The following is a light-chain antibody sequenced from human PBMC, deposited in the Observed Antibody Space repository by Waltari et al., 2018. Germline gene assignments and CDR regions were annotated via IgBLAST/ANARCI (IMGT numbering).Light chain of an antibody. J-gene: IGKJ2*01. CDR1: QSVNNF. Sequence: EIVMTQSPATLSVSPGERAPLSCRASQSVNNFLAWYQKKPGQAPRLLIYGASTRATGIPARFSGSGSGTVFTLTISSLHSEDFAVYYCQHYNNWPPMYTFGQGTKLEIK. V-gene: IGKV3-15*01. CDR2: GAS. CDR3: QHYNNWPPMYT.